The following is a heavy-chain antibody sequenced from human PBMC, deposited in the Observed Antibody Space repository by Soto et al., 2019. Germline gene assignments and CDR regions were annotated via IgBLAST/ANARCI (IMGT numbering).Heavy chain of an antibody. CDR1: GFTFSSYA. J-gene: IGHJ3*02. CDR2: ISGSGGST. Sequence: GGSLRLSCAASGFTFSSYAMSWVRQAPGKGLEWVSAISGSGGSTYYADSVKGRFTISRDNSKNTLYLQMNSLRAEDKAVDYCAKDRQQLVRGDAFDIWGQGTMVTVSS. CDR3: AKDRQQLVRGDAFDI. V-gene: IGHV3-23*01. D-gene: IGHD6-13*01.